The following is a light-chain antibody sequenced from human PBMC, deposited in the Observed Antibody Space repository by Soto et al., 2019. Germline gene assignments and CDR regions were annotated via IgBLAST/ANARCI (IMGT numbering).Light chain of an antibody. CDR3: QQYYTSPYT. CDR1: QNLLYTSNNTDY. CDR2: WAS. J-gene: IGKJ2*01. Sequence: DIVMTQSPDSLAGSLGERATITCKSSQNLLYTSNNTDYLAWYQQKPGQPPKVLIYWASTRESGVPDRFSGSGSATDFTLTIRRVQAEDVAVYFCQQYYTSPYTFGQGTKLELK. V-gene: IGKV4-1*01.